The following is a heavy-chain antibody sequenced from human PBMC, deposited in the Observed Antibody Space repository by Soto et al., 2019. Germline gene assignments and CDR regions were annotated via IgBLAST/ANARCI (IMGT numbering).Heavy chain of an antibody. Sequence: QVQLVESGGGVVQPGRSLRLSCAASGFTFSSYAMHWVRQAPGKGLEWVAVISYDGSNKYYADSVKGRFTISRDNSKNTLSLRMNSLRAEATAVSSCARAREDTRILYWTGGMDVWGQGTTVTVSS. CDR3: ARAREDTRILYWTGGMDV. J-gene: IGHJ6*02. CDR1: GFTFSSYA. D-gene: IGHD2-15*01. CDR2: ISYDGSNK. V-gene: IGHV3-30-3*01.